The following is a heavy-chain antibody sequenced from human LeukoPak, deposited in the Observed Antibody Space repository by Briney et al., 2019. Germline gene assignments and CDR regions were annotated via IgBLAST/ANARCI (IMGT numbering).Heavy chain of an antibody. J-gene: IGHJ6*02. CDR1: GFTFDDYA. Sequence: GRSLRLSCAASGFTFDDYAMHWVRQAPGKGLEWVSGISWNSGSIGYADSVKGRFTISRDNAKNSLYLQMNSLRAEDTALYYCAKDMRRYSRYYYYGMDVWGQGTTVTVSS. CDR3: AKDMRRYSRYYYYGMDV. D-gene: IGHD6-13*01. V-gene: IGHV3-9*01. CDR2: ISWNSGSI.